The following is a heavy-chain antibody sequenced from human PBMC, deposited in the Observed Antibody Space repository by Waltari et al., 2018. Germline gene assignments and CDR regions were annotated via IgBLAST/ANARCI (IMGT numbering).Heavy chain of an antibody. CDR3: ARDRARAGAFFDI. CDR2: IKSAVEIT. J-gene: IGHJ3*02. Sequence: QVHLVQSGAEVTKPGSSVKVSCRASGSTLSASGIAWVRQAPGRGPEWMGKIKSAVEITTYAQKFQGRLTVPADESTRTTYMELTSLTSEDTAIYYCARDRARAGAFFDIWGQGTVVTVSS. V-gene: IGHV1-69*04. D-gene: IGHD1-26*01. CDR1: GSTLSASG.